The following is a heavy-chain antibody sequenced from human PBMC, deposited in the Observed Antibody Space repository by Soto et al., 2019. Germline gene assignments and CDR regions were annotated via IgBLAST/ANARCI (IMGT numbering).Heavy chain of an antibody. CDR2: IYHSGST. V-gene: IGHV4-31*03. CDR3: ARDIVVVRWFDP. Sequence: SETLSLTCTVSGGSISSGGYYWSWIRQPPGKGLEWIGYIYHSGSTYYNPSLKSRVTISVDTSKNQFSLKLSSVTAADTAVYYCARDIVVVRWFDPWGQGTLVTVSS. J-gene: IGHJ5*02. D-gene: IGHD2-15*01. CDR1: GGSISSGGYY.